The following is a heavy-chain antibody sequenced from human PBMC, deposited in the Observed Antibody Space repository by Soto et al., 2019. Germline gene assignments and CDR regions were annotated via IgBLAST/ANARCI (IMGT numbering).Heavy chain of an antibody. Sequence: EVQLLESGGGLVQPGGSQRLSCAASGFTFSSYAMSWVRQAPGKGLEWVSAISGSGGSTYYADSVKGRFTISRDNSKNTLYLQMNSLRAEDTAVYYCAKNNWNYRYYYYGMDVWGQGTTVTVSS. V-gene: IGHV3-23*01. D-gene: IGHD1-7*01. CDR2: ISGSGGST. CDR3: AKNNWNYRYYYYGMDV. CDR1: GFTFSSYA. J-gene: IGHJ6*02.